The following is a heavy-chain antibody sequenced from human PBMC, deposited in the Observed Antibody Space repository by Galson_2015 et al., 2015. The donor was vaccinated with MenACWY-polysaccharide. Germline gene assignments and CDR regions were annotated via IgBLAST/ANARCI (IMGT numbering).Heavy chain of an antibody. Sequence: SLRLSCAASGFTFTSYALSWVRPAPGKGLGWVSAIRSSGTNTYYADSVKGRFTISRDNSKNTLYLQMNSLRAEDTAVYYCAKDSTDFWSVAGRFDHWGQGTLVTVSS. CDR3: AKDSTDFWSVAGRFDH. D-gene: IGHD3-3*01. CDR1: GFTFTSYA. CDR2: IRSSGTNT. J-gene: IGHJ5*02. V-gene: IGHV3-23*01.